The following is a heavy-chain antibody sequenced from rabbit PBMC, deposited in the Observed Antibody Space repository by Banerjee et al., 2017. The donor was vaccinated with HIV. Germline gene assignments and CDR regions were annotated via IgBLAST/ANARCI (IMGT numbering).Heavy chain of an antibody. CDR1: GFSFSSSYW. CDR3: ARAPYAGYDYGHYFNL. V-gene: IGHV1S45*01. CDR2: IGAGSSGST. D-gene: IGHD6-1*01. J-gene: IGHJ4*01. Sequence: QEQLEESGGDLVKPEGSLTLSCTASGFSFSSSYWICWVRQAPGKGLEWIACIGAGSSGSTYYASWAKGRFTISKTSSTTVTLQMTSLTAADTATYFCARAPYAGYDYGHYFNLWGPGTLVTDS.